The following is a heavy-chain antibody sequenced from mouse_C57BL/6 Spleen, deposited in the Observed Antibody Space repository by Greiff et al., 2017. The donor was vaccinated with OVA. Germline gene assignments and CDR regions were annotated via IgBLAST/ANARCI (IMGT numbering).Heavy chain of an antibody. CDR3: ASEGNYAMDY. CDR2: INPNNGGT. V-gene: IGHV1-26*01. CDR1: GYTFTDYY. Sequence: EVQLQQSGPELVKPGASVKISCKASGYTFTDYYMNWVKQSHGKSLEWIGDINPNNGGTSYNQKFKGKATLTVDKSSSTAYMELRSLTSEDSAVYYCASEGNYAMDYWGQGTSVTVSS. J-gene: IGHJ4*01.